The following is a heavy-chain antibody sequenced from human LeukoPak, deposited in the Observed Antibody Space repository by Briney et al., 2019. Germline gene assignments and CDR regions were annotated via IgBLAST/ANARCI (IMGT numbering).Heavy chain of an antibody. CDR3: ARRRQRGYSSSWYVDAFDI. V-gene: IGHV5-51*01. J-gene: IGHJ3*02. D-gene: IGHD6-13*01. Sequence: GESLKISCKGSGYSFTSYGIGWVRQMPGKGLEWMGIIYPGDSGTRYSPSFQGQVTISADKSISTAYLQWSSLKASDTAMYYCARRRQRGYSSSWYVDAFDIWGQGTMVTVSS. CDR1: GYSFTSYG. CDR2: IYPGDSGT.